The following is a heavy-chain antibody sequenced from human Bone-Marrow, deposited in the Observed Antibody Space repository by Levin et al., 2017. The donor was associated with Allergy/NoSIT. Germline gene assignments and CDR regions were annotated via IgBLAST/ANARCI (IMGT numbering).Heavy chain of an antibody. CDR2: TSYDGSSK. D-gene: IGHD1-26*01. V-gene: IGHV3-30*03. CDR3: ARGEPHFLYWYFDR. J-gene: IGHJ2*01. Sequence: PRASVKVSCAASRFTFSSYAMHWVRQAPGKGLEWLAVTSYDGSSKYYADSVKGRLTISRDNSKNTLHLQMSSLGADDTAVYYCARGEPHFLYWYFDRWGRGTQVTVSS. CDR1: RFTFSSYA.